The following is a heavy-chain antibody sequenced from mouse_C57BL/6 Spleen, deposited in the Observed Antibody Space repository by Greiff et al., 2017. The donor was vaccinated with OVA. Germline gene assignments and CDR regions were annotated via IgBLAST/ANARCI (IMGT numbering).Heavy chain of an antibody. Sequence: EVQLQQSGPELVKPGASVKISCKASGYTFTDYYMNWVKQSHGRSLEWIGDINPNNGGTSYNQKFKGKATLTVDKSSSTAYMELRSLTSEDSAVYYCAIPIYYDYDGYFDVWGTGTTVTVSS. CDR2: INPNNGGT. CDR3: AIPIYYDYDGYFDV. V-gene: IGHV1-26*01. J-gene: IGHJ1*03. CDR1: GYTFTDYY. D-gene: IGHD2-4*01.